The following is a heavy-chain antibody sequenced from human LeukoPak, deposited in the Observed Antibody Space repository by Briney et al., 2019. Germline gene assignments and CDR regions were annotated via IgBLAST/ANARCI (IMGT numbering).Heavy chain of an antibody. CDR3: ASNPEGYYSSRIEFDY. D-gene: IGHD3-22*01. CDR2: IKQDGSEK. V-gene: IGHV3-7*01. CDR1: GFTFSSYW. J-gene: IGHJ4*02. Sequence: GGSLRLSCAASGFTFSSYWMSWVRQAPGKGPEWVANIKQDGSEKYYVDSVKGRFTISRDNAKNSLYLQMNSLRAEDTAVYYCASNPEGYYSSRIEFDYWGQGTLVTVSS.